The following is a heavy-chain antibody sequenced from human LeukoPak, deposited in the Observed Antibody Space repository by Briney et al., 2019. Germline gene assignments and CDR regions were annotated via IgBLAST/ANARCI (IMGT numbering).Heavy chain of an antibody. D-gene: IGHD3-9*01. CDR3: AREPHYDILTDPNNWFDP. CDR2: IYTSGST. J-gene: IGHJ5*02. V-gene: IGHV4-61*02. CDR1: GGSISSGSYY. Sequence: SETLSLTCTVSGGSISSGSYYWGWIRQPAGKGLEWIGRIYTSGSTNYNPSLKSRLTITVDTSKNQFSLKLSSVTAADTAVYYCAREPHYDILTDPNNWFDPWGQGTLVTVSS.